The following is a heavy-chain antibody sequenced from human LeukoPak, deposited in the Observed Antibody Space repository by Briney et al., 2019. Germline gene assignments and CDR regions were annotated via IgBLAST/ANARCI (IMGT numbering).Heavy chain of an antibody. V-gene: IGHV3-15*01. J-gene: IGHJ4*02. Sequence: PGGSLRLSCAASGFAFSNAWMSWVRQAPGKGLEWVGRIKRKTDGGTTDYAAPVKGRFTISRDDSKNTLYLQMNSLKTEDTAVYYCATYLYSYDSRGLAYWGQGTLVTVSS. CDR2: IKRKTDGGTT. CDR1: GFAFSNAW. CDR3: ATYLYSYDSRGLAY. D-gene: IGHD3-22*01.